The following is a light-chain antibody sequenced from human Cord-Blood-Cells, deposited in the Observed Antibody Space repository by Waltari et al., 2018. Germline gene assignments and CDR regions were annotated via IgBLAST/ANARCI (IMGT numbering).Light chain of an antibody. CDR2: WAS. J-gene: IGKJ3*01. CDR3: QQYYSTPLT. V-gene: IGKV4-1*01. Sequence: DIVMTQSPDSQAVSLGERATINCKSSQSVLYSSNNKNYLAWYQQKPGQHPKLLIYWASTRESGVPDRFSGSGSGTDFTLTISSLQAEDVAVYYCQQYYSTPLTFGPGTKVDIK. CDR1: QSVLYSSNNKNY.